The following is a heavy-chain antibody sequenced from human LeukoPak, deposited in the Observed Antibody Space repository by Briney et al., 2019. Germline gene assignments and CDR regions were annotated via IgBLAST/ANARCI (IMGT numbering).Heavy chain of an antibody. CDR1: GYTFTTYG. D-gene: IGHD2-8*01. Sequence: ASVTVSCKASGYTFTTYGISWVRQAPAPGLEWMGWISTYNGNTNYAQKLPGSVTMTTDTSTSTVYMELRSLRSDDSAVYYCARLAGMVYAPFDYWGQGTLVTVSS. CDR3: ARLAGMVYAPFDY. V-gene: IGHV1-18*01. J-gene: IGHJ4*02. CDR2: ISTYNGNT.